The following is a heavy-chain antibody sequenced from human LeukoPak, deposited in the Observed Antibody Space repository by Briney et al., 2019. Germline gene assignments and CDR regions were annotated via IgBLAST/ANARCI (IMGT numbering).Heavy chain of an antibody. D-gene: IGHD3-16*01. Sequence: ASVKVSCKASGYTFTGYYMQWVRQAPGHGIEWMGRISPNSGGTNYAQKFQGRVTMTRDTSISTAYMELSRLRSDDTAVYYCAAYFMITFGGVITWGQGTLVTVSS. CDR3: AAYFMITFGGVIT. V-gene: IGHV1-2*06. CDR1: GYTFTGYY. J-gene: IGHJ5*02. CDR2: ISPNSGGT.